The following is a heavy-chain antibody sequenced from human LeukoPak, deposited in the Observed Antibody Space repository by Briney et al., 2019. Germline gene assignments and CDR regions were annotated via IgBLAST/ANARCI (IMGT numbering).Heavy chain of an antibody. Sequence: PGGSLRLSCAASGSTSSDYYMSWIPQAPGKGLEWVYNISSSGSTIYYADSVKGRFTISRDNAKNSLYLQMNSLRAEDTAVYYCARGGGPTVTTQSSIDYWGQGTLVTVSS. CDR1: GSTSSDYY. J-gene: IGHJ4*02. CDR2: ISSSGSTI. V-gene: IGHV3-11*01. D-gene: IGHD4-17*01. CDR3: ARGGGPTVTTQSSIDY.